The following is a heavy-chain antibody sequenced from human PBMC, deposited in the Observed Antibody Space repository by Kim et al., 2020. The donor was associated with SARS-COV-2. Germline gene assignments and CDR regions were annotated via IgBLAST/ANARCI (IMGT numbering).Heavy chain of an antibody. Sequence: ASVKVSCKASGYTFTSYAMNWVRQAPGQGLEWMGWINTNTGNPTYAQGFTGRFVFSLDTSVSTAYLQISSLKAEDTAVYYCARDLVILRARGYNWFDPWGQGTLVTVSS. CDR2: INTNTGNP. V-gene: IGHV7-4-1*02. CDR1: GYTFTSYA. CDR3: ARDLVILRARGYNWFDP. D-gene: IGHD2-15*01. J-gene: IGHJ5*02.